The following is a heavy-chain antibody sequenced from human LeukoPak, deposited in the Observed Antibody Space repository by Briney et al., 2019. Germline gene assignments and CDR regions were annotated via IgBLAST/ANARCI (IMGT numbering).Heavy chain of an antibody. J-gene: IGHJ4*02. CDR2: IKQDGSEK. D-gene: IGHD1-26*01. Sequence: GGSLRLSCAASGSTFSSYWMSWVRQAPGKGLEWVANIKQDGSEKYYVDSVKGRFTLSRDNAKNSLYLQMSSLRAEDTAVYYCARFGTYLDYFDNWGQGSLVTVSS. CDR1: GSTFSSYW. V-gene: IGHV3-7*01. CDR3: ARFGTYLDYFDN.